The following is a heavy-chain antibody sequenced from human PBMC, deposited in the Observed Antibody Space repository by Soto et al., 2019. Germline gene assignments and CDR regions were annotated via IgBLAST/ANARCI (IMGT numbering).Heavy chain of an antibody. CDR3: TTQEGGYSGYDAPN. CDR2: IRSKANSYAT. Sequence: GGSLRLSCAASGFTFSGSAMHWVCQASGKGLEWVGRIRSKANSYATAYAASVKGRFTISRDDSKNTAYLQMNSLKTEDTAVYYCTTQEGGYSGYDAPNWGQGTLVTVSS. J-gene: IGHJ4*02. D-gene: IGHD5-12*01. CDR1: GFTFSGSA. V-gene: IGHV3-73*01.